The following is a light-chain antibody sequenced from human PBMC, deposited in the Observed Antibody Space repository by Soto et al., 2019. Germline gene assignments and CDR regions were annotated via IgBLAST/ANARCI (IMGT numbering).Light chain of an antibody. J-gene: IGKJ5*01. CDR2: GAS. V-gene: IGKV3-20*01. CDR3: HHYGGSPIT. CDR1: QSVSSDY. Sequence: EIVLTQSPGTLSLSPGERATLSCRASQSVSSDYLGWFQQKPGQAPRLLIYGASTRATGIPDRFSGSGSGTDFTLTISRLEPEDFAVYYCHHYGGSPITFGQGTRLDI.